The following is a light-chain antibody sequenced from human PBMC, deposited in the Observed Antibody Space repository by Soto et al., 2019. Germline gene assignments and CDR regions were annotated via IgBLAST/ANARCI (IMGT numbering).Light chain of an antibody. CDR2: YAS. CDR3: PHYNGY. CDR1: QSSSNW. J-gene: IGKJ2*01. V-gene: IGKV1-5*01. Sequence: DIRMTQSPSTLSASIGDRVTITCRASQSSSNWVAWYQQKPGKAPKVVIYYASTLAGGVPSRYSGSASGTEYTLTISSLQPDDFATYDCPHYNGYFGQGTKLEIK.